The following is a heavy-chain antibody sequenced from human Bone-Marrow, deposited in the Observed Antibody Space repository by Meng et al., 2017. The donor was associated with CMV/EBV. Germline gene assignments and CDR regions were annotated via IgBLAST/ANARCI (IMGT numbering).Heavy chain of an antibody. CDR1: GAPFSGY. CDR3: APGFRSWSGSYSS. D-gene: IGHD1-26*01. Sequence: RGGRGLLKRSETLPVACGVYGAPFSGYWSWVRQPPGKGLEWIGEITHSGSTNYNVSLKSRVTISIDTSKNQFSLKLSSVTATETAVYYCAPGFRSWSGSYSSWGQGTLVTVSS. CDR2: ITHSGST. J-gene: IGHJ4*02. V-gene: IGHV4-34*01.